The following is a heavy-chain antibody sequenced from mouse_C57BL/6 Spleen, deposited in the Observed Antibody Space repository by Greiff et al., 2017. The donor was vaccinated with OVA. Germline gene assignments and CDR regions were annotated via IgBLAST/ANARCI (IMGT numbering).Heavy chain of an antibody. CDR2: IYPGSGNT. Sequence: VKLMESGAELVRPGASVKLSCKASGYTFTDYYINWVKQRPGQGLEWIARIYPGSGNTYYNEKFKGKATLTAEKSSSTAYMQLSSLASEDAAVYFCAREYDWYFDYWGTGTTVTVSS. D-gene: IGHD5-2*01. CDR1: GYTFTDYY. CDR3: AREYDWYFDY. V-gene: IGHV1-76*01. J-gene: IGHJ1*03.